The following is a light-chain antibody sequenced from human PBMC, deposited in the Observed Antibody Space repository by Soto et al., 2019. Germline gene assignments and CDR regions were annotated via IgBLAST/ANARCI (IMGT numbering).Light chain of an antibody. J-gene: IGKJ1*01. CDR2: DAS. CDR3: QQANSFPWT. Sequence: DIQMTQSPSSLSASVGDRVTITCRASQSISSYLNWYQQKPGKAPKLLISDASNLETGVPSRFSGSGSGTDFTLTISSLQPEDFATYYCQQANSFPWTFGQGTKVDIK. CDR1: QSISSY. V-gene: IGKV1-39*01.